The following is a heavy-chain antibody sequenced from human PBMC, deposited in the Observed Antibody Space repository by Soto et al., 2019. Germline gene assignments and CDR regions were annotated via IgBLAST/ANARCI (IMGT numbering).Heavy chain of an antibody. CDR2: INAGNGNT. V-gene: IGHV1-3*01. CDR3: ARDRPSPDTERPFDY. CDR1: GYTFTSYA. J-gene: IGHJ4*02. Sequence: ASVKVSCKASGYTFTSYAMHWVRQAPGQRLEWMGWINAGNGNTKYSQKFQGRVTITRDTSASTAYMELSSLRSEDTAVYYCARDRPSPDTERPFDYWGQGTLVTVSS.